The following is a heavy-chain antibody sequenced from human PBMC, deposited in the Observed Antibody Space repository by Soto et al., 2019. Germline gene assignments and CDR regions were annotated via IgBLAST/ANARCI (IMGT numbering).Heavy chain of an antibody. J-gene: IGHJ4*02. CDR1: GGSFSGYY. Sequence: SETLSLTCAVYGGSFSGYYWSWIRQPPGKGLEWIGEINHSGSTNYNPSLKSRVTISVDTSKNQFSLKLSSVTAADTAVYYCARDLLSQGYCSGGSCYQPLLGWGQGTLVTVSS. D-gene: IGHD2-15*01. V-gene: IGHV4-34*01. CDR2: INHSGST. CDR3: ARDLLSQGYCSGGSCYQPLLG.